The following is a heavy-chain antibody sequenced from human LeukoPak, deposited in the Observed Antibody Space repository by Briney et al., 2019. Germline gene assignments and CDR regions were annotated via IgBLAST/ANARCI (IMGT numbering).Heavy chain of an antibody. J-gene: IGHJ4*02. D-gene: IGHD2-15*01. CDR1: GGSFSGYY. Sequence: PSETLSLTCAVYGGSFSGYYWSWIRQPPGKGLEWIGEINHSGSTNYNPSLKSRVTISVDTSKNQFSLKLSSVTAADTAVYYCARVRLCSGGSCSSPFDYWGQGTLVTVSS. CDR2: INHSGST. V-gene: IGHV4-34*01. CDR3: ARVRLCSGGSCSSPFDY.